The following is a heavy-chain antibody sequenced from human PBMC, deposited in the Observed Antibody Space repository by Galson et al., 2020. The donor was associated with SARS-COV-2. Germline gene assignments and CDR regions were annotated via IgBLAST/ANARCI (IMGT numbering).Heavy chain of an antibody. Sequence: GGSLRLSCAASGFTFSSYAMHWVRQAPGKGLEWVAVISSDGSNKYYADSVKGRFTISRDNSKNTLYLQMNSLRAEDTAVYYCARAPGAYDSSGYYAPDYYFDYWGQGTLVTVSS. J-gene: IGHJ4*02. CDR3: ARAPGAYDSSGYYAPDYYFDY. D-gene: IGHD3-22*01. CDR1: GFTFSSYA. V-gene: IGHV3-30*04. CDR2: ISSDGSNK.